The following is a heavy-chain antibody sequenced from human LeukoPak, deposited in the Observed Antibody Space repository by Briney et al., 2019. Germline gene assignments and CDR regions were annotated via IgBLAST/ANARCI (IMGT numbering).Heavy chain of an antibody. CDR3: ARDIIAVASSVH. J-gene: IGHJ4*02. Sequence: GGSLRLSCAASGFTFNTYAMQWVRQALGKGLEWVAVISYDGSQAYYGDSVNGRFTISRDNSKNTLYLQMNSLRTEDTAMYYCARDIIAVASSVHWGQGTLVTVSS. D-gene: IGHD6-19*01. V-gene: IGHV3-30-3*01. CDR2: ISYDGSQA. CDR1: GFTFNTYA.